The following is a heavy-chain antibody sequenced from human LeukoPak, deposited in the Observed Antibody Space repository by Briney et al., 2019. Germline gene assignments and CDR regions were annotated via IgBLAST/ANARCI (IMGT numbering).Heavy chain of an antibody. CDR3: ARVMNREGTNY. Sequence: VASVKVSCKASGYTFTSYGISWVRQVPGQGLEWTGWINPNSGGTKYAQKFQGRVTMTRDTSISTAYMELNRLRSDDTAVYYCARVMNREGTNYWGQGTLVTVSS. V-gene: IGHV1-2*02. CDR2: INPNSGGT. CDR1: GYTFTSYG. D-gene: IGHD1/OR15-1a*01. J-gene: IGHJ4*02.